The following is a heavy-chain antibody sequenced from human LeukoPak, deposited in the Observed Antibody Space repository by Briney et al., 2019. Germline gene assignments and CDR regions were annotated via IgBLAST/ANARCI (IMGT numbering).Heavy chain of an antibody. Sequence: SQTLSLTCTVSGGSISSGDYYWSWIRRPPGKGLEWIGYIYYSGSTYYNPSLKSRVTISVDTSKNQFSLKLSSVTAADTAVYYCARDFTDYYGMDVWGQGTTVTVSS. CDR1: GGSISSGDYY. V-gene: IGHV4-30-4*01. CDR2: IYYSGST. CDR3: ARDFTDYYGMDV. J-gene: IGHJ6*02.